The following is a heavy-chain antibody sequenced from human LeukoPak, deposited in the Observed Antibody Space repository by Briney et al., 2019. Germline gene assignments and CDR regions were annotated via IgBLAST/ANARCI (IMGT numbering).Heavy chain of an antibody. J-gene: IGHJ4*02. CDR1: GGSISSYY. CDR3: ARHLSPFALERPYYFDY. Sequence: PSETLSLTCTVSGGSISSYYWSWIRQPPGKGLEWIGYIYYSGSTNYNPSLKSRVTISVDTSKNQFSLKLSSVTAADTAVYYCARHLSPFALERPYYFDYWGQGTLVTVSS. V-gene: IGHV4-59*08. CDR2: IYYSGST. D-gene: IGHD1-1*01.